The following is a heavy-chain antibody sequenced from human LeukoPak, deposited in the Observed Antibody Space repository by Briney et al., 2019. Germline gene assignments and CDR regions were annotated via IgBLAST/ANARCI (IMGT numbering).Heavy chain of an antibody. CDR1: GVSISSSNSY. CDR3: ARQTGSGLFTLP. J-gene: IGHJ4*02. D-gene: IGHD3/OR15-3a*01. CDR2: IYYTGNT. Sequence: SETLSLTCTVSGVSISSSNSYWGWIRQPPGKGLEWIGSIYYTGNTYYNASLKGRVTISIDTSNNQISLRLISVTATDTAMYYCARQTGSGLFTLPGGQGTLVTVSS. V-gene: IGHV4-39*01.